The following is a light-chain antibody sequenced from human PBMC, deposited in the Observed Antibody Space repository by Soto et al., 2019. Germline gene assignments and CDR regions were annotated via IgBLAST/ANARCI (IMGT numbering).Light chain of an antibody. J-gene: IGKJ2*01. V-gene: IGKV3-20*01. CDR3: QQYGSSPYT. CDR2: GAS. CDR1: QSVISSS. Sequence: EIVLTQSPGTLSLSPGERATLSCRASQSVISSSLAWYQQKPGQAPSLLIYGASNRATGIPDRFSGSGSGTDFTLTISRLEPEDFAVYYCQQYGSSPYTFGQGTKLEIK.